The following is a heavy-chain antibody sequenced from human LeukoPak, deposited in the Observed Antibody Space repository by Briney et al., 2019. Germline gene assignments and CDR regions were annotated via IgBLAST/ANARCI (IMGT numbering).Heavy chain of an antibody. V-gene: IGHV4-34*01. J-gene: IGHJ4*02. CDR1: GGSFSGYY. CDR3: ARGLGSGSYFGY. D-gene: IGHD3-10*01. Sequence: SETLSLTCTVYGGSFSGYYRTWIRQPPGKGLEWIGEINPSGSTNYNPSLKSRVTISVDTSKNQFSLKLNSLTAADTSLYYCARGLGSGSYFGYWGQGTLVTVSS. CDR2: INPSGST.